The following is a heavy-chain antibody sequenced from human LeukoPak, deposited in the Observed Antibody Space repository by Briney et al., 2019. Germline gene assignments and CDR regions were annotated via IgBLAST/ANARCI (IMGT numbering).Heavy chain of an antibody. D-gene: IGHD6-13*01. J-gene: IGHJ5*02. CDR2: ISSSSYI. CDR1: GFTFSSYS. V-gene: IGHV3-21*01. Sequence: GGSLRLSCAASGFTFSSYSMNWVRQAPGKGLEWVSSISSSSYIYYADSVKGRFTISRDNAKNSLYLQMNSLRAEDTAVYYCARDEWAAAGTGSRWFDPWGQGTLVTVSS. CDR3: ARDEWAAAGTGSRWFDP.